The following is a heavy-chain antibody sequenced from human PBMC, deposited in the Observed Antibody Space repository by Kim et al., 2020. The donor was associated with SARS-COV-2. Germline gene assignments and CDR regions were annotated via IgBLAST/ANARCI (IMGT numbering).Heavy chain of an antibody. J-gene: IGHJ4*02. Sequence: NYTPSLKSRVTISVDTSKNHFALTLRSVTAADTAVYFCARGRGYEEYFDYWGQGTLVTVSS. V-gene: IGHV4-61*03. D-gene: IGHD5-12*01. CDR3: ARGRGYEEYFDY.